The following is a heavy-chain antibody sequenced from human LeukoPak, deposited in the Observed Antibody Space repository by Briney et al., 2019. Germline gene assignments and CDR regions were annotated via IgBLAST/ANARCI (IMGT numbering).Heavy chain of an antibody. Sequence: GGSLRLSCAASGFTFSSYSMNWVRQAPGKGLEWVSSISSSSSYIYYADSVKGRFTISRNNAKNSLYLQMNSLRAEDTAVYYCVRGRGSSWYFDYWGQGTLVTVSS. CDR3: VRGRGSSWYFDY. J-gene: IGHJ4*02. CDR2: ISSSSSYI. V-gene: IGHV3-21*01. CDR1: GFTFSSYS. D-gene: IGHD6-13*01.